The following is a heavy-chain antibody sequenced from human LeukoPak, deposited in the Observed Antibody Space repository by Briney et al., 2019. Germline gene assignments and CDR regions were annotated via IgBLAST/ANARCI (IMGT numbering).Heavy chain of an antibody. CDR1: GGSFSGYY. J-gene: IGHJ4*02. Sequence: SETLSLTCAVYGGSFSGYYWSWIRQPPGKGLEWIGEINHSGSTNYNPSLKSRVTISVDTSKNQFSLKLSSVTAADTAVYYCAREGVVGAYGHFDYGGQGTLVTVSS. CDR2: INHSGST. CDR3: AREGVVGAYGHFDY. V-gene: IGHV4-34*01. D-gene: IGHD2-15*01.